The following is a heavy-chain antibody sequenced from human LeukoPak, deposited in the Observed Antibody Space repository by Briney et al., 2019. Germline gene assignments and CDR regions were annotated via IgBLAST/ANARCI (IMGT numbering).Heavy chain of an antibody. D-gene: IGHD3-9*01. CDR1: GFTSSGCA. CDR3: AKGLFDWLSDSDY. CDR2: LRGGGGTT. J-gene: IGHJ4*02. Sequence: PGGSLRLSGAASGFTSSGCAMRWVRQAPGKGLEGVSALRGGGGTTDYADSVRGRITSARDISKDTLYLQRKRRRAEDTAVYQFAKGLFDWLSDSDYSGQGTLVTASS. V-gene: IGHV3-23*01.